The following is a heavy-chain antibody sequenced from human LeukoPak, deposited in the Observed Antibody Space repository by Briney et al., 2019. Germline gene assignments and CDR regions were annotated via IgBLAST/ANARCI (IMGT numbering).Heavy chain of an antibody. D-gene: IGHD1-26*01. Sequence: RSSETLSLTCTVSGGSISSGGYYWSWIRQHPGKGLEWIGYIYYSGNTNYNPSLKSRVTISVDTSKNQFFLKLNSVTAADTAVYYCARDEGGLDYWGQGTLVTVSS. CDR3: ARDEGGLDY. V-gene: IGHV4-61*08. CDR2: IYYSGNT. J-gene: IGHJ4*02. CDR1: GGSISSGGYY.